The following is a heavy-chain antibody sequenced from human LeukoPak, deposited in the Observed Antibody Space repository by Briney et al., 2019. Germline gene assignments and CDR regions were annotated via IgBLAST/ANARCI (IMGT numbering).Heavy chain of an antibody. D-gene: IGHD3-10*01. Sequence: SETLSLTCTVSGGPISSSSYYWGWIRQPPGKGLEWIGSIYYSGSTYYNPSLKSRVTISVDTSKTQFSLKLSSVTAADTAVYYCARVSTTYYYGSGSYSHFDYWGQGTLVTVSS. CDR3: ARVSTTYYYGSGSYSHFDY. J-gene: IGHJ4*02. CDR2: IYYSGST. V-gene: IGHV4-39*07. CDR1: GGPISSSSYY.